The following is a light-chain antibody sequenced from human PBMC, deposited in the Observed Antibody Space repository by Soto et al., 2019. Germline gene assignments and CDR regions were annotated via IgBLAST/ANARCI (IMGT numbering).Light chain of an antibody. CDR2: GAS. CDR3: QQYNNWPPVT. J-gene: IGKJ4*01. V-gene: IGKV3-15*01. CDR1: QSVSSN. Sequence: EIVMTQSPAILSVSPGERDTLSWRASQSVSSNLAWYQQKHGQAPSLLIYGASTRATGIPARFSGSGSGTEFTLTISSRQSEDFAVYYCQQYNNWPPVTFGGGTKVEIK.